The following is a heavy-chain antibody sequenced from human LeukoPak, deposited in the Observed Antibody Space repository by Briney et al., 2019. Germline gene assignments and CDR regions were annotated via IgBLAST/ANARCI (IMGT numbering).Heavy chain of an antibody. CDR3: ARGRSAFPGNFDF. CDR1: GGSISSYY. Sequence: NPSETLSLTCNVSGGSISSYYWSWIRQPPGEGLEWIGYICYSGSTNYNPSLKSRVTISVNTSKNQFSLRLTSVTAADTAVYYCARGRSAFPGNFDFWGQGTLVTVSS. CDR2: ICYSGST. V-gene: IGHV4-59*01. D-gene: IGHD3-10*01. J-gene: IGHJ4*02.